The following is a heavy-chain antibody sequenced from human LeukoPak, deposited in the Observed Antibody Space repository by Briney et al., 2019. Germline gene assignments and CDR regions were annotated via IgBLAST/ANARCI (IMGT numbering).Heavy chain of an antibody. CDR3: ARDSYSRYIMYYFDY. J-gene: IGHJ4*02. Sequence: GGSLRLSCAASGFTFSSYAMHWVRQAPGKGLAWVAVISYDGSNKYYADSVKGRFTISRDNSKNTLYLQMNSLRAEDTAVYYCARDSYSRYIMYYFDYWGQGTLVTVSS. CDR2: ISYDGSNK. V-gene: IGHV3-30*04. D-gene: IGHD5-18*01. CDR1: GFTFSSYA.